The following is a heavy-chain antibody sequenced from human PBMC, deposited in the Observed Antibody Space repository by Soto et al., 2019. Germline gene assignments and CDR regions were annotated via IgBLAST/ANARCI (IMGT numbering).Heavy chain of an antibody. V-gene: IGHV4-34*01. J-gene: IGHJ4*02. Sequence: SETLSLTCAVYGGSFSGYYWSWIRQPPGKGLEWIGEINHSGSTNYNPSLKSRVTISVDTSKNQFSLKLSSVTAADTAVYYCARGYSSSWDPSFDYWGQGTLVTVSS. D-gene: IGHD6-13*01. CDR2: INHSGST. CDR1: GGSFSGYY. CDR3: ARGYSSSWDPSFDY.